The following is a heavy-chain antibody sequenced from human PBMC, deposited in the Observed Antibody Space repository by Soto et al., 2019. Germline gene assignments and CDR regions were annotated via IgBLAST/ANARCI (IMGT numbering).Heavy chain of an antibody. CDR2: ISIRGGDE. CDR3: ARCTIVARHHLDY. CDR1: GFTFSSYA. J-gene: IGHJ4*02. V-gene: IGHV3-30*03. D-gene: IGHD6-6*01. Sequence: GGSLRLSCAASGFTFSSYAMHWARQAPGKGLEWVTVISIRGGDEYYAESVRGRFTISRDDSKNTLYLQMDSLRVEDTAVYYCARCTIVARHHLDYWGQGTLVTVSS.